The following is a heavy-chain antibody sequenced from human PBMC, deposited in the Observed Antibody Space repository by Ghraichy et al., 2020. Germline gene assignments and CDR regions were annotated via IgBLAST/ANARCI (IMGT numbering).Heavy chain of an antibody. V-gene: IGHV4-39*01. Sequence: SETLSLTCTVSGGSISSSSYYWGWIRQPPGKGLEWIGSIYYSGSTYYNPSLKSRVTISVDTSKNQFSLKLSSVTAADTAVYYCARPPPHYDFWSGYYHDAFDIWGQGTMVTVSS. CDR2: IYYSGST. J-gene: IGHJ3*02. D-gene: IGHD3-3*01. CDR1: GGSISSSSYY. CDR3: ARPPPHYDFWSGYYHDAFDI.